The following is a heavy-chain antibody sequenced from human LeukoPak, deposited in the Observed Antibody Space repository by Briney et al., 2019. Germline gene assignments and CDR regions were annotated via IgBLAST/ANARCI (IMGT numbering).Heavy chain of an antibody. V-gene: IGHV4-61*02. CDR1: GGSISSGSYY. CDR2: IYTSGST. J-gene: IGHJ6*02. D-gene: IGHD6-6*01. Sequence: SQTLSLTCTVSGGSISSGSYYWSWIRQPAGKGLEWIGRIYTSGSTNYNPSLKSRVTISVDTSKNQFSLKLSSVTAADTAVYYGASSSPLEYYYYGMDVWGQGTTVTVSS. CDR3: ASSSPLEYYYYGMDV.